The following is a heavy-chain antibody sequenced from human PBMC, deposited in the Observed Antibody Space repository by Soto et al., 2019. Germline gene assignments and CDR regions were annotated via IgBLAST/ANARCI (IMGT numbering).Heavy chain of an antibody. CDR3: AKVGYYDSSGHNWFDP. CDR2: FNAGNGNT. V-gene: IGHV1-3*01. Sequence: GASVKVSCKASGYTFTSYAMHWVRQAPGQRLEWMGWFNAGNGNTKYSQKFQGRVTITRDTSASTAYMELSSLRSEDTAVYYCAKVGYYDSSGHNWFDPWGQGTLVTVSS. D-gene: IGHD3-22*01. J-gene: IGHJ5*02. CDR1: GYTFTSYA.